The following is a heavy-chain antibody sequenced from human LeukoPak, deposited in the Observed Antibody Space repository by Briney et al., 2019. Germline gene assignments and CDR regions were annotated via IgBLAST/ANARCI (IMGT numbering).Heavy chain of an antibody. CDR3: ARVVAAVAGKFAKYYFDY. J-gene: IGHJ4*02. CDR2: INPNSGGT. CDR1: GYTFTGYY. V-gene: IGHV1-2*02. Sequence: ASVKVSCKASGYTFTGYYMHWVRPAPGQGLEWMGWINPNSGGTNYAQKFQGRVTMTRDTSISTAYMELSRLRSDDTAVYYCARVVAAVAGKFAKYYFDYWGQGTLVTVSS. D-gene: IGHD6-19*01.